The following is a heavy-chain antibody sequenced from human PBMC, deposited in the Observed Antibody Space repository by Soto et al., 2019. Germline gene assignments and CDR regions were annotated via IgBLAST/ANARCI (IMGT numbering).Heavy chain of an antibody. J-gene: IGHJ4*02. V-gene: IGHV4-39*01. Sequence: SETLSLTCTVSGSSISSSSFYWGWIRQPPGKGLEWVGGIYYRGGTYYNPSPKSRVTISADTSKNQLSLKLSSVPAADTAVYYCARTRVRWTSFDYWGQGTLVTVSS. CDR1: GSSISSSSFY. CDR2: IYYRGGT. D-gene: IGHD4-17*01. CDR3: ARTRVRWTSFDY.